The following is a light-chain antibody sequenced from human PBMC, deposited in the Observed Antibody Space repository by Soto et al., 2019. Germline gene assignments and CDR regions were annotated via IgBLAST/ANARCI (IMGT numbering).Light chain of an antibody. CDR2: DNN. CDR1: SSNIGNNY. J-gene: IGLJ2*01. V-gene: IGLV1-51*01. CDR3: GTWDSSLSAGVV. Sequence: QSVLTQPPSVSAAPRQKVTISCSGSSSNIGNNYVSWYQQLPGTAPKLLIYDNNKRPSGIPDRFSGSKSGTSATLGITGLQTGDEADYYCGTWDSSLSAGVVFGGGTKLTVL.